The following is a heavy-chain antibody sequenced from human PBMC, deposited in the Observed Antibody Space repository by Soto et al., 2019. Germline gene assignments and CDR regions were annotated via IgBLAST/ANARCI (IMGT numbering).Heavy chain of an antibody. D-gene: IGHD6-13*01. CDR2: ISYSGST. CDR1: SDSISSYY. V-gene: IGHV4-59*01. Sequence: SETLSLTCTVSSDSISSYYWSWIRQPPGKRLEWIGYISYSGSTDYNPSLKSRVTISGDTSKNQFSLKVSSVTAADTAVYFCAAGEASSRNLAPYYLDFWGQGTLVTVSS. J-gene: IGHJ4*02. CDR3: AAGEASSRNLAPYYLDF.